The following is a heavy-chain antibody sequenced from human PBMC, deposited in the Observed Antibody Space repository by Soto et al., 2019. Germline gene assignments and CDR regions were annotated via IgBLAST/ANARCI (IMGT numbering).Heavy chain of an antibody. CDR1: GDSVSSNSAA. CDR2: TYYRSKWYN. D-gene: IGHD6-13*01. CDR3: ARFLKGIAAAGTEIGWTYGMDV. J-gene: IGHJ6*02. Sequence: PSQTLSLTCVISGDSVSSNSAAWNWIRQSPSRGLEWLGRTYYRSKWYNDYAVSVKSRITINPDTSKNQFSLQLNSVTPEDTAVYYCARFLKGIAAAGTEIGWTYGMDVWGQGTTVTVSS. V-gene: IGHV6-1*01.